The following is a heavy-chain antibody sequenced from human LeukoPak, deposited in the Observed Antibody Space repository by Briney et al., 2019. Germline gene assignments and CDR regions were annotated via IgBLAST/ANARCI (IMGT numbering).Heavy chain of an antibody. CDR2: INHSGTT. CDR1: GGSFSGYY. CDR3: ARRRGSWSGYNDPGGYYYGLGV. V-gene: IGHV4-34*01. D-gene: IGHD3-3*01. Sequence: SETLSLTCAVYGGSFSGYYWTWIRQPPGKGLEWIGEINHSGTTNYNSSLKSRVTISVDTSKNQFSLKLSSVTAADSAVYYCARRRGSWSGYNDPGGYYYGLGVWGQGPRSPSP. J-gene: IGHJ6*02.